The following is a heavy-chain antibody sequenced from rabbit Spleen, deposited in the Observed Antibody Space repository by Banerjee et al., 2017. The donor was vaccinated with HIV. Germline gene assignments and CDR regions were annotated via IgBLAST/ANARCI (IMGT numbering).Heavy chain of an antibody. CDR2: INAITGKA. CDR3: ARDSGTSFSSYGMDL. D-gene: IGHD8-1*01. V-gene: IGHV1S45*01. Sequence: QEQLEESGGGLVKPEGSLTLTCKASGFSFSNKAVMCWVRQTPGKGLEWIACINAITGKAVYANWAKGRFTISKTSSTTVTLQMTSLTVADTATYFCARDSGTSFSSYGMDLWGQGTLVTVS. J-gene: IGHJ6*01. CDR1: GFSFSNKAV.